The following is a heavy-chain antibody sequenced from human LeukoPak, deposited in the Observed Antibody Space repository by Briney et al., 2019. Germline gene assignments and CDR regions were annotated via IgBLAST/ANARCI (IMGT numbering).Heavy chain of an antibody. CDR3: ARGLGYCTSTTCLLPFDY. Sequence: GGSLRLSCAASGFTVSTYYMTWVRQAPGKGLECVPVIYSGGSTYYADSVKGRFTVSRDNSKNTLYLQMNSLRAEDTAMYYRARGLGYCTSTTCLLPFDYWGQGTLVTVSS. CDR1: GFTVSTYY. CDR2: IYSGGST. D-gene: IGHD2-2*01. J-gene: IGHJ4*02. V-gene: IGHV3-53*01.